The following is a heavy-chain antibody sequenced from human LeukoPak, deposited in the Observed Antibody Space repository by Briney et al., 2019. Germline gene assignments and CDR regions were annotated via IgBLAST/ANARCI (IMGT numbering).Heavy chain of an antibody. D-gene: IGHD3-16*01. V-gene: IGHV1-69*01. CDR2: IIPIFGTT. Sequence: SVKVSCKASGGTFSSYTISWVRQAPGQGLEWMGGIIPIFGTTNYAQKFQGRVTITADESTSTAYMELSSLRSEDTAVYYCARASNDYVWGSYCPFDYWGQGTLVTVSS. J-gene: IGHJ4*02. CDR1: GGTFSSYT. CDR3: ARASNDYVWGSYCPFDY.